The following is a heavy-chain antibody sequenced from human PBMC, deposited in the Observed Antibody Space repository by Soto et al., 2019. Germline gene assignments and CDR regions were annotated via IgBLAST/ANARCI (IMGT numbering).Heavy chain of an antibody. CDR1: GFSLTTSGVG. V-gene: IGHV2-5*02. CDR3: AHRVLRAVFGLVTTTAIYFDF. Sequence: QITLNESGPTVVKPTETLTLTCTFSGFSLTTSGVGVGWVRQSPGKAPEWLAFIYWVDDKRYSTSLKSRLTITKDTSKNQVVLTMANVDPADTATYYCAHRVLRAVFGLVTTTAIYFDFWGQGTPVVVSS. J-gene: IGHJ4*02. CDR2: IYWVDDK. D-gene: IGHD3-3*01.